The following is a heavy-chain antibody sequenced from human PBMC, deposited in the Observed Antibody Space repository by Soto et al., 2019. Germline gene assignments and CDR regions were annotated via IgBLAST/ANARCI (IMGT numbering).Heavy chain of an antibody. D-gene: IGHD5-12*01. V-gene: IGHV3-23*01. CDR2: ISGSGGST. CDR3: AKDIGGYDYAVYYYYGMDV. Sequence: EVQLLESGGGLVQPGGSLRLSCAASGFTFSSYAMSWVRQAPGKGLEWVSAISGSGGSTYYADSVKGRFTISRDNSKNTLYLQMNSLRAEDTALYYCAKDIGGYDYAVYYYYGMDVWGQGTTVTVSS. J-gene: IGHJ6*02. CDR1: GFTFSSYA.